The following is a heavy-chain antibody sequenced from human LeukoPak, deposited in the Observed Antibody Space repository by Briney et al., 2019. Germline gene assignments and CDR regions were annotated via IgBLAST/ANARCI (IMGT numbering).Heavy chain of an antibody. D-gene: IGHD3-9*01. CDR3: ARDGYDILTRYHTWFDP. J-gene: IGHJ5*02. CDR2: IYTSGST. V-gene: IGHV4-4*07. CDR1: GGSISTYY. Sequence: SETLSLTCTASGGSISTYYWSWIRQPAGKGLEWIGRIYTSGSTNYNPSLKSRVARSVDTSKNPCSLKLSSVTAADTAAYYCARDGYDILTRYHTWFDPWGQGILVTVSS.